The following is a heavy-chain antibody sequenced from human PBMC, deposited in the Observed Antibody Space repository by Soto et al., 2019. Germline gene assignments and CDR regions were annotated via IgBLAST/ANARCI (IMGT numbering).Heavy chain of an antibody. CDR3: ARDNSVAAAGSWWFDP. Sequence: ASVKVSCNSSGYTVSSYHMHWVRRAPGQGLEWMGIINPSGSNTIYAQKFQGRVTMTRDTSTSTDYMELSSLRSDDTAVYFCARDNSVAAAGSWWFDPWGQGTLVTVSS. CDR1: GYTVSSYH. J-gene: IGHJ5*02. D-gene: IGHD6-13*01. V-gene: IGHV1-46*01. CDR2: INPSGSNT.